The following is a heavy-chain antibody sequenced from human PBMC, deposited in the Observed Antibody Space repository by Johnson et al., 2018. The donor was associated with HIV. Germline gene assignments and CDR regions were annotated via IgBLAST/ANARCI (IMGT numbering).Heavy chain of an antibody. D-gene: IGHD7-27*01. CDR1: GFIFTNYA. V-gene: IGHV3-23*04. CDR3: AKDQASVGTGEYAFDI. Sequence: VQLVESGGGLVQPGGSLRLSCAASGFIFTNYAMSWVRQAPGKGLEWVSGISGSGDNTYYADSVKGRFTISRDNSRNTLYLQMNSLTAEDTAVYYCAKDQASVGTGEYAFDIWGQGPMVTVSS. J-gene: IGHJ3*02. CDR2: ISGSGDNT.